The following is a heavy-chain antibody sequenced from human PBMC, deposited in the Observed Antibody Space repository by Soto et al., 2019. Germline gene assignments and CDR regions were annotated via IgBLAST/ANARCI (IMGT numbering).Heavy chain of an antibody. CDR2: IYYSGST. CDR1: GGSISSADYY. CDR3: ARQRFPYGMDV. Sequence: QVQLQESGPGLVKPSQTLSLTCTVSGGSISSADYYWSWIRQPPGKGLEWIGYIYYSGSTYYNPSLKSRVTITVDTSKNQFSLKLSSVTAAATAVYYCARQRFPYGMDVWGQGTTVTVSS. D-gene: IGHD3-3*01. J-gene: IGHJ6*02. V-gene: IGHV4-30-4*01.